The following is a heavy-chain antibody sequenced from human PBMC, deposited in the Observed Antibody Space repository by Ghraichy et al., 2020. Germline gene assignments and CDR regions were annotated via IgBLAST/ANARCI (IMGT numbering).Heavy chain of an antibody. CDR1: GGSISSGSYY. V-gene: IGHV4-61*02. CDR2: IYTSGST. J-gene: IGHJ5*02. D-gene: IGHD6-19*01. CDR3: AREIMQWLVRYAENWFDP. Sequence: SETLSLTCTVSGGSISSGSYYWSWIRQPAGKGLEWIGRIYTSGSTNYNPSLKSRVTISVDTSKNQFSLKLSSVTAADTAVYYCAREIMQWLVRYAENWFDPWGQGTLVTVSS.